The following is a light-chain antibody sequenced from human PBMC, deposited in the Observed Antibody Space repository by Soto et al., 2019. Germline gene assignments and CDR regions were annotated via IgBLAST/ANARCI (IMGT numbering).Light chain of an antibody. CDR1: QGISSY. J-gene: IGKJ3*01. CDR2: AAS. CDR3: QQLNSYPRGIT. V-gene: IGKV1-9*01. Sequence: DIQLTQSPSFLSASVGDRDTITCRASQGISSYLAWYQQKPGKAPKLLIYAASTLQSGVPSRFSGSGSGTEFTLTISSLQPEDFATYYCQQLNSYPRGITFGPGTKVDIK.